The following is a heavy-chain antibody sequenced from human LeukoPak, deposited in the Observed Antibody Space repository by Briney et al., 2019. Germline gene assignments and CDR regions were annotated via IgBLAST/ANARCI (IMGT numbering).Heavy chain of an antibody. D-gene: IGHD3-16*01. V-gene: IGHV3-53*01. Sequence: PGGSLRLSCAASGFTFSSYWMSWVRQAPGKGLEWVSIIYSGGTTYYADSVKGRFTISRDNSKNTLYLQMNSLRAEDTAVYYCATGGSQFDYWGQGTLVTVSS. J-gene: IGHJ4*02. CDR3: ATGGSQFDY. CDR2: IYSGGTT. CDR1: GFTFSSYW.